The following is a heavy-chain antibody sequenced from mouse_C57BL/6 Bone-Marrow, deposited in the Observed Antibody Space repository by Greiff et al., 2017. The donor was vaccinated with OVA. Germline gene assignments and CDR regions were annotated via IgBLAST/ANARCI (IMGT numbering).Heavy chain of an antibody. CDR1: GYTFTSYG. D-gene: IGHD1-1*01. J-gene: IGHJ1*03. CDR3: ARRRGGAYYYGSRYFDV. Sequence: VQLQQSGAELARPGASVKLSCKASGYTFTSYGISWVKQRTGQGLEWIGEIYPRSGNTYYNEKFKGKATLTADKSSSTAYMELRSLTSEDSAVYFWARRRGGAYYYGSRYFDVWGTGTTVTVSS. V-gene: IGHV1-81*01. CDR2: IYPRSGNT.